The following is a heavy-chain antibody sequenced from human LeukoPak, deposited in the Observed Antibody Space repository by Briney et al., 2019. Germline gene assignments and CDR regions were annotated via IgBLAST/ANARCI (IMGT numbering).Heavy chain of an antibody. CDR1: GFTFSNYA. CDR2: ISGDSDYT. J-gene: IGHJ4*02. V-gene: IGHV3-23*01. D-gene: IGHD1-26*01. CDR3: AKDWSCDS. Sequence: GGSLRLXCTTSGFTFSNYALTWVRQAPGKGLEWVSAISGDSDYTHYADSVRGRFTISRDNSKKTLYLQMNGLRAEDTALYYCAKDWSCDSWGQGTLVTVSP.